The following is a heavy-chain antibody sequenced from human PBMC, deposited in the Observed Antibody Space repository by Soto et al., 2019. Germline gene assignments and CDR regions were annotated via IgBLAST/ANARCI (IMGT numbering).Heavy chain of an antibody. CDR2: IYHIGIT. CDR3: ARDRGKATVYYNGMDV. CDR1: GDSISSSYW. V-gene: IGHV4-4*02. J-gene: IGHJ6*02. Sequence: QVQLQESGSGLVKPSGTLTLTCAVSGDSISSSYWWSWVRKSPGRGLEWIGEIYHIGITNYNPSLKSRVSISVDKSKNQFSLKLTYVTGADTAVYYCARDRGKATVYYNGMDVWGQGTTVTVSS.